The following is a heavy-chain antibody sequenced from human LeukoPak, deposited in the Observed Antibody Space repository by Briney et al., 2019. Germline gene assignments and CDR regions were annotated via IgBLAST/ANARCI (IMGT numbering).Heavy chain of an antibody. CDR3: AKGQWELLGGYFDY. J-gene: IGHJ4*02. Sequence: GGSLRLSCAASGFTFDDYGMSWVRQAPGKGLEWVSGINWNGGSTGYADSVKGRFTISRDNAKNSLYLQMNSLRAEDMALYYCAKGQWELLGGYFDYWGQGTLVTVSS. V-gene: IGHV3-20*04. D-gene: IGHD1-26*01. CDR1: GFTFDDYG. CDR2: INWNGGST.